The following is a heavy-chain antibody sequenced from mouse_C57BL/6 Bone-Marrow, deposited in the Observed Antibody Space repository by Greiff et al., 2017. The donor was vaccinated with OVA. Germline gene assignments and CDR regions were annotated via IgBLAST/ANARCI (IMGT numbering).Heavy chain of an antibody. V-gene: IGHV5-12*01. CDR3: ARRDDYDDFDY. CDR1: GFTFSDYY. D-gene: IGHD2-4*01. J-gene: IGHJ2*01. Sequence: EVQVVESGGGLVQPGGSLKLSCAASGFTFSDYYMYWVRQTPEKRLEWVAYISNGGGSTYYPDTVKGRFTISRDNAKNTLYLQMSRLKSEDTAMYYCARRDDYDDFDYGGQGTTLTVSS. CDR2: ISNGGGST.